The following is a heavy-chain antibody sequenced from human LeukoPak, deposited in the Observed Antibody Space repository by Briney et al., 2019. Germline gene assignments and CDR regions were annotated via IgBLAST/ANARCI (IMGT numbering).Heavy chain of an antibody. CDR1: SGSFSGYY. CDR2: INHSGST. CDR3: ASGPQSYYYYYYMDV. J-gene: IGHJ6*03. V-gene: IGHV4-34*01. Sequence: SETLSLTCAVYSGSFSGYYWSWIRQPPGKGLEWIGEINHSGSTNYNPSLKSRVTISVDTSKNQFSLKLSSVTAADTAVYYCASGPQSYYYYYYMDVWGKGTTVTISS.